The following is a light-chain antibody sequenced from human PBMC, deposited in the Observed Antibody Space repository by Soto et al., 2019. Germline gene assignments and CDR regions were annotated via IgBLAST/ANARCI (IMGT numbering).Light chain of an antibody. CDR1: QYISSW. V-gene: IGKV1-5*03. CDR2: KAS. CDR3: QQYNSQRT. J-gene: IGKJ1*01. Sequence: DIQMTQSPSTLSASVGDRVTITCRASQYISSWLAWYQQEPGKAPKLLIYKASSLESGVPSRFSGSGSGTESTLTISSLQPDDFATYYCQQYNSQRTFGQGTKVEIK.